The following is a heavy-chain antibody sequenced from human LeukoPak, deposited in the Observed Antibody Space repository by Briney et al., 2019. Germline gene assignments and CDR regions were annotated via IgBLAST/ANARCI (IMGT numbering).Heavy chain of an antibody. CDR1: GFTSSSYA. CDR2: ISYAGSNK. J-gene: IGHJ4*02. D-gene: IGHD4-17*01. V-gene: IGHV3-30*04. Sequence: GGSLRLSCAASGFTSSSYAMHWVRQAPGKGLEWVAVISYAGSNKNYAESAKGRFTISRDNAKNSLYLQMNSLRAEDTAVYYCARDIYGFDYWGQGTLVTVSS. CDR3: ARDIYGFDY.